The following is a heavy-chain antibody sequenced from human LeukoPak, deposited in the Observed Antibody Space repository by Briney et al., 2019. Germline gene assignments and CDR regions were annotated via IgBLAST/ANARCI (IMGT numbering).Heavy chain of an antibody. D-gene: IGHD6-13*01. CDR3: ARRSSSSWYEANWFDP. J-gene: IGHJ5*02. Sequence: KTSETLSLTCTVSGGSISSYYWSWIRQPPGKGLEWIGYIYYSGSTNYNPSLKSRVTISVDTPKNQFSLKLSSVTAADTAVYYCARRSSSSWYEANWFDPWGQGTLVTVSS. V-gene: IGHV4-59*08. CDR1: GGSISSYY. CDR2: IYYSGST.